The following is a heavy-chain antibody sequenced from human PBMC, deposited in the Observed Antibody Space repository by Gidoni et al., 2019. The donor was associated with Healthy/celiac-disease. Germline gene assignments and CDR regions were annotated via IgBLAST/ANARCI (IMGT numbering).Heavy chain of an antibody. CDR3: AVLEYSSSSFYYYYYGMDV. CDR2: MNPNSGNT. J-gene: IGHJ6*02. D-gene: IGHD6-6*01. V-gene: IGHV1-8*01. CDR1: GYTFTSYD. Sequence: QVQLVQSGAEVKKPGASVKVSCKASGYTFTSYDINWVRQATGQGLKWMGWMNPNSGNTGYAQKFQGRVTMTRNTSISTAYMELSSLRSEDTAVYYCAVLEYSSSSFYYYYYGMDVWGQGTTVTVSS.